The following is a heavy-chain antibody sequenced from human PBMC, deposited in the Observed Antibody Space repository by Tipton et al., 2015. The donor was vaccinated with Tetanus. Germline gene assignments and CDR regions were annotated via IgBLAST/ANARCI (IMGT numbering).Heavy chain of an antibody. CDR3: ARDPHTIRTGNHRGFDY. CDR1: GFIVTPKY. CDR2: LYRDGRT. J-gene: IGHJ4*02. D-gene: IGHD3-10*01. Sequence: SLRLSCAASGFIVTPKYMNWVRQAPGKGLEWVSGLYRDGRTYYAASVKGRFTISRDNSKKTLYLQMNSLRVEDTAVYYCARDPHTIRTGNHRGFDYWGQGTKVTVSS. V-gene: IGHV3-53*01.